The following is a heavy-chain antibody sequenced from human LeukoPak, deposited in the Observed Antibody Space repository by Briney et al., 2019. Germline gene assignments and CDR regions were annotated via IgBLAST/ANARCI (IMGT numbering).Heavy chain of an antibody. V-gene: IGHV4-61*02. D-gene: IGHD3-3*01. CDR2: IYTSGST. J-gene: IGHJ4*02. CDR3: ASSITIFGVVIYYFDY. Sequence: SETLSLTCTVSGGSISSGTYYWSWIRQPAGKGLEWIGRIYTSGSTNYNPSLKSRVTISLDTSKNQFSLKLSSVTAADTAVYYCASSITIFGVVIYYFDYWGQGTLVTVSS. CDR1: GGSISSGTYY.